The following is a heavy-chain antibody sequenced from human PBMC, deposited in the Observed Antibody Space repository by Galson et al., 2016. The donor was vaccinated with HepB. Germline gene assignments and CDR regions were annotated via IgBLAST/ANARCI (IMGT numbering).Heavy chain of an antibody. CDR3: AKGGIVAAGTPWGFDY. CDR1: GFTFSSYA. V-gene: IGHV3-23*01. Sequence: SLRLSCAASGFTFSSYAMSWVRQAPGKGLEWVSAIRGSGGSTYYADSVKGRFTISRDNSKNTVYLQVNSLRAEDTAVYYCAKGGIVAAGTPWGFDYWGQGTLVTVSS. CDR2: IRGSGGST. D-gene: IGHD6-13*01. J-gene: IGHJ4*02.